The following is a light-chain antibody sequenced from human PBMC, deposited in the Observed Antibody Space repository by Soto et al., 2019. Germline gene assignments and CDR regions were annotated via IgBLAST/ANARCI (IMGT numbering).Light chain of an antibody. V-gene: IGKV3-11*01. CDR3: QQRSNWPWT. CDR2: DAS. J-gene: IGKJ1*01. Sequence: EIVLTQSPATLSLSPGERATLSCRASQSVSNFLAWYQQKPGQAPRLLISDASNRATGIPGRFSGSGSGTDVSLTISSLEPEDFAVYYCQQRSNWPWTFGQGTKVEI. CDR1: QSVSNF.